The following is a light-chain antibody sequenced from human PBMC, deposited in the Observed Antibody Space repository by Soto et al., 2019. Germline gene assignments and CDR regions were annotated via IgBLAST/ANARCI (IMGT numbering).Light chain of an antibody. Sequence: EIVLTQSPGTLSLSPGERATLSCRASQSIISSYLAWYQQKPGQAPRLLLFGASARATGIPERFGGYGGGADFTLSISRLEPDDSAVYYCQQYGSSYTFGQGTKLESK. CDR2: GAS. CDR3: QQYGSSYT. CDR1: QSIISSY. J-gene: IGKJ2*01. V-gene: IGKV3-20*01.